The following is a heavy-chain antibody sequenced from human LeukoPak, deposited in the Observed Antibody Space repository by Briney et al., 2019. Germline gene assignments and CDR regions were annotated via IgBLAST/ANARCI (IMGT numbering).Heavy chain of an antibody. CDR1: GFTFSTYA. CDR3: VKDRKPDSRYNFDY. Sequence: PGGSLRLSCAASGFTFSTYAMNWVRQAPGKGLEWVSVITGNSGLIYYADSVKGRFTISRDNSKNTLYLQMNSLRAEDTATYYCVKDRKPDSRYNFDYWGQGNLVTVSS. D-gene: IGHD5-12*01. CDR2: ITGNSGLI. V-gene: IGHV3-23*01. J-gene: IGHJ4*02.